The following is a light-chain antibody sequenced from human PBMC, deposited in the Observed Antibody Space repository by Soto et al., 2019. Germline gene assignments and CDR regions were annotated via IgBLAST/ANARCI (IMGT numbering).Light chain of an antibody. V-gene: IGLV2-11*01. J-gene: IGLJ3*02. CDR2: DVN. CDR1: SGDIGAYNY. CDR3: CXXXHTSRV. Sequence: QSALTQPRSVSGSPGQSVTFSCTGTSGDIGAYNYVSWYQFHPGKAPKMIIYDVNKRHSGVPDRFSGSKSGNTASLTISWLQAEDEADYYCCXXXHTSRVFGGGTKLTVL.